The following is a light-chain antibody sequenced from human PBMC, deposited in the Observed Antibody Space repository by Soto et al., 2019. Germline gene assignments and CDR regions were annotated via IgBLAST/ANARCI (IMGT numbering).Light chain of an antibody. Sequence: QSVLTQPASVSGSPGQSITISFTGTSSDVGGYNYVSWYQQNPGKAPKLIIYEVSRRPSWVSSRFSGSKSGNTASLTSSGLQAEDDSDYYSSSDTSSNTGFGGGTKLTV. CDR1: SSDVGGYNY. CDR3: SSDTSSNTG. V-gene: IGLV2-14*01. J-gene: IGLJ3*02. CDR2: EVS.